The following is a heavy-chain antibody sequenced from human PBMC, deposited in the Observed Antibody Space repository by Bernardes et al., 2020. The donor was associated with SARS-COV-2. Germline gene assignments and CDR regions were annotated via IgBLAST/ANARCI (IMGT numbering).Heavy chain of an antibody. CDR1: GGSTTSYY. J-gene: IGHJ6*02. V-gene: IGHV4-59*01. Sequence: SETLSLTCTVSGGSTTSYYWSWIRQPPGKGLEYIGYIYSRGSTNYNPSLKSRVTMSVNTSKNQLSLRLNSVTAADTAVYYCARQIVVITTSSYYYYGLDVWGQGTTVTVSS. CDR2: IYSRGST. D-gene: IGHD3-22*01. CDR3: ARQIVVITTSSYYYYGLDV.